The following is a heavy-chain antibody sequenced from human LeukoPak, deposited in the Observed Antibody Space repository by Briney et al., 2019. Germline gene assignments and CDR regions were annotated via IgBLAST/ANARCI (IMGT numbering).Heavy chain of an antibody. D-gene: IGHD6-13*01. V-gene: IGHV4-39*01. CDR2: IYYSGST. CDR3: ASHTYSYSSSFFDP. Sequence: SETLSLTCTVSGDSISSSSYYWGWIRQPSGKGLEWIGSIYYSGSTYYNPSLKSRVTISVDTSKNQFSLKLSSVTAADTAVYYCASHTYSYSSSFFDPWGQGTLVTVSS. J-gene: IGHJ5*02. CDR1: GDSISSSSYY.